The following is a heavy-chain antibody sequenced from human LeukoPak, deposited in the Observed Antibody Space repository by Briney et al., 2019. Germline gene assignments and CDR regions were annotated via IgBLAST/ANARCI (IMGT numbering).Heavy chain of an antibody. CDR1: GFTFSSYS. Sequence: GGSPRLSCAASGFTFSSYSMTWVRQAPGKGLEWVSILYHGGSTYYADSVKGRFSISRDTSKNTLYLQMNSLRVEDTAVYYCATRRFGELTYWGQGTLVTVSS. D-gene: IGHD3-10*01. V-gene: IGHV3-66*01. CDR3: ATRRFGELTY. J-gene: IGHJ4*02. CDR2: LYHGGST.